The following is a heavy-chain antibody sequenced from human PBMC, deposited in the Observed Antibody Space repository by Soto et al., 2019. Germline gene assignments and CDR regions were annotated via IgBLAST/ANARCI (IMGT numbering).Heavy chain of an antibody. D-gene: IGHD5-18*01. V-gene: IGHV4-30-4*01. Sequence: SETLSLTCTVSGGSVTSDEDYWTWIRQSPEKGLEWIGYISNSRSTGYNPSLKTRLSMSVDRSKNQFTLRLTSVTAADTAVYFCATESGSTYGYFDHWGQGTQVTVSS. CDR2: ISNSRST. CDR1: GGSVTSDEDY. J-gene: IGHJ4*02. CDR3: ATESGSTYGYFDH.